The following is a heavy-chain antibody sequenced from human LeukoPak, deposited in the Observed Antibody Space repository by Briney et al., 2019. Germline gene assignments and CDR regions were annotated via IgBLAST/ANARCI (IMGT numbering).Heavy chain of an antibody. V-gene: IGHV3-23*01. CDR2: ISGSGGST. Sequence: GGSLRLSCAASGFTFSSYAMSWVRQAPGKGLEWVSAISGSGGSTYYADSVKGRFTISRDNAKKSLYLQMNSLRAEDTAVYYCARDKEADEGSKFDYWGQGTLVTVSS. D-gene: IGHD2-15*01. CDR1: GFTFSSYA. CDR3: ARDKEADEGSKFDY. J-gene: IGHJ4*02.